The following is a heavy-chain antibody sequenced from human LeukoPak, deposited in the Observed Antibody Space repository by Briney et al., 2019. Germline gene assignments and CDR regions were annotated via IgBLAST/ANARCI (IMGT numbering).Heavy chain of an antibody. D-gene: IGHD2-2*03. CDR1: GFTFSSYG. V-gene: IGHV3-23*01. J-gene: IGHJ4*02. CDR2: ISGSGGST. Sequence: GGSLRLSCAASGFTFSSYGMSWVRQAPGKGLEGVSAISGSGGSTYYADSVKGRFTISRDNSKNTLYLQMNSLRAEDTAVYYCAKVLDIVVVPADFDYWGQGTLVTVSS. CDR3: AKVLDIVVVPADFDY.